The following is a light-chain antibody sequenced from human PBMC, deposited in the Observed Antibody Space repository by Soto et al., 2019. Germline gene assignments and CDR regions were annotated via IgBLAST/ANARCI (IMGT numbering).Light chain of an antibody. CDR3: QQRSNWPPVT. V-gene: IGKV3-11*01. CDR1: QSVSNY. Sequence: EIVLTQSPATLSLPPGERATLSCRASQSVSNYLAWYQQKPGQAPRLLIYDASNRASGIPARFSGSGSGTDFTLAISSLDPEDFAVYYCQQRSNWPPVTLGGGTKVDI. J-gene: IGKJ4*01. CDR2: DAS.